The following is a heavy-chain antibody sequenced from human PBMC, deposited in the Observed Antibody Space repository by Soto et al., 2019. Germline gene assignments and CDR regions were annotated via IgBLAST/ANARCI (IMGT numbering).Heavy chain of an antibody. J-gene: IGHJ4*02. D-gene: IGHD6-13*01. CDR1: GDSISRNGNY. V-gene: IGHV4-31*03. CDR2: IHYSGST. Sequence: SETLSLTCTVSGDSISRNGNYWSWIRQHPGQGLEWIGYIHYSGSTYYTPSLKSRLTISVDRSKNQFTLQLTSVTVADTAVYYCATSYGNAWYTYWGQGTQVTVSS. CDR3: ATSYGNAWYTY.